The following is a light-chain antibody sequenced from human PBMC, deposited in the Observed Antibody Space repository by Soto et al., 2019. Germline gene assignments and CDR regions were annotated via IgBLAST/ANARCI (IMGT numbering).Light chain of an antibody. J-gene: IGKJ3*01. CDR2: GAS. CDR1: QSVSSSY. CDR3: HQYGSSPFT. V-gene: IGKV3-20*01. Sequence: EIVLTQSPGTLSLSPGERATLSCRASQSVSSSYLAWYQQKPGQAPRLLIYGASSRATGIPDRFSGSGSGTDFTLTISRLEPEDFAVYYCHQYGSSPFTFGHGNKVDIK.